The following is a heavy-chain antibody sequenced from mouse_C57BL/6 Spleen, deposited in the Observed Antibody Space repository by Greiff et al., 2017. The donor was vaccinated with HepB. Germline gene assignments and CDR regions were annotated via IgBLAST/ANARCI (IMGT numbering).Heavy chain of an antibody. CDR1: GYTFTDYY. J-gene: IGHJ2*01. D-gene: IGHD2-2*01. CDR2: INPNNGGT. V-gene: IGHV1-26*01. Sequence: EVQLQQSGPELVKPGASVKISCKASGYTFTDYYMNWVKQSHGKSLEWIGDINPNNGGTSYNQKFKGKATLTVDKSSSTADMELRSLTTEDSAVYDCAREGLERYFDYWGQGTTLTVSS. CDR3: AREGLERYFDY.